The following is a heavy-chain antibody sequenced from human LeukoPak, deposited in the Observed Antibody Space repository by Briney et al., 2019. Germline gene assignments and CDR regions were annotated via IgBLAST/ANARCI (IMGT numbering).Heavy chain of an antibody. CDR2: IYYSGST. Sequence: SQTLSLTCTVSGGSISSGGYYWSWIRQHPGKGLEWIGYIYYSGSTYYNPSLKSRVSISVDTSKNQFSLKLSSVTAADTAVYYCARWTPPPHIVVVVAANSCWFDPWGQGTLVTVSS. J-gene: IGHJ5*02. CDR3: ARWTPPPHIVVVVAANSCWFDP. D-gene: IGHD2-15*01. CDR1: GGSISSGGYY. V-gene: IGHV4-31*03.